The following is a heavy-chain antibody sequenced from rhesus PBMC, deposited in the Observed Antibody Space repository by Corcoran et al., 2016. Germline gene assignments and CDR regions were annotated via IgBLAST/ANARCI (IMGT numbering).Heavy chain of an antibody. J-gene: IGHJ5-2*02. Sequence: QLQLQESGPGLVKPSETLSLTCAVSGGSIRCTYWSWIRPPPGEGLEWIGRISGSGGSTDYNPSLKSRVTISTDTSKNQFSLKLSSVTAADTAVYYCARGPPDFWSGYWSVVSLDVWGRGVLVTVSS. V-gene: IGHV4-173*01. CDR3: ARGPPDFWSGYWSVVSLDV. CDR2: ISGSGGST. CDR1: GGSIRCTY. D-gene: IGHD3-3*01.